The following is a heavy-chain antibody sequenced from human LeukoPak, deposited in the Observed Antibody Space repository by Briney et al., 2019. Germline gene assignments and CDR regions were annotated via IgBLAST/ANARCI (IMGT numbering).Heavy chain of an antibody. CDR1: GGSFSGYY. D-gene: IGHD6-13*01. V-gene: IGHV4-34*01. J-gene: IGHJ4*02. CDR2: INHSGST. CDR3: ARAFSSWYGY. Sequence: SETLSLTCAVYGGSFSGYYWSWIRQPPGKGLEWIGEINHSGSTNYNPSLKSRVTISVDTSKSQFSLKLSSVTAADTAVYYCARAFSSWYGYWGQGTLVTVSS.